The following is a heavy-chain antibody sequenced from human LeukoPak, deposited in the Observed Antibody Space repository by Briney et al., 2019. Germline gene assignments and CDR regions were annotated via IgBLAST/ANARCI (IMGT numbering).Heavy chain of an antibody. CDR2: INRDGTAT. CDR3: ARGARYCTTTSCQVRYYMDV. J-gene: IGHJ6*03. Sequence: GGPLRLSCAASGFSFSAYWMHWVRQAPGKGLEWVSNINRDGTATTYADSVKGRFTISRDNAKNILYLQVNSVRAEDTAVYYCARGARYCTTTSCQVRYYMDVWGKGTTVIISS. CDR1: GFSFSAYW. D-gene: IGHD2-2*01. V-gene: IGHV3-74*01.